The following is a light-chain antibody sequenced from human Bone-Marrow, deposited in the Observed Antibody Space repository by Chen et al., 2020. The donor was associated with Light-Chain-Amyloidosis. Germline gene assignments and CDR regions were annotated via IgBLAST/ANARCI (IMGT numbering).Light chain of an antibody. Sequence: QSALIQPASASGSPGLPRTISSTGTSSDVGSYNFVSWYQQHPGKALKLMIYEFNKRPSGVSPLFSASTSGNTASLTISGLQSEDEADYYCCSFADETLFYVFGTGTKVTVL. CDR2: EFN. V-gene: IGLV2-23*02. J-gene: IGLJ1*01. CDR3: CSFADETLFYV. CDR1: SSDVGSYNF.